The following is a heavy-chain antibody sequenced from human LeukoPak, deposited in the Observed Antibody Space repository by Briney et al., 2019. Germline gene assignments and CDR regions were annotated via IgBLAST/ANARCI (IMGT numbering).Heavy chain of an antibody. D-gene: IGHD3-16*02. CDR3: ASSAMITFGGVIVKGAFDI. V-gene: IGHV4-59*01. CDR2: IYYSGST. Sequence: SSETLSLTCTVSGGSISSYYWSWIRQPPGKGLEWIGYIYYSGSTNYNPSLKSRVTISVDTSKNQFSLKLSSVTAADTAVYYCASSAMITFGGVIVKGAFDIWGQGKMVTVSS. J-gene: IGHJ3*02. CDR1: GGSISSYY.